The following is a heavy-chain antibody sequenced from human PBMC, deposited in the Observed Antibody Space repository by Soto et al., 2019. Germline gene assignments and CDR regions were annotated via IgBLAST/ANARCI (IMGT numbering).Heavy chain of an antibody. V-gene: IGHV4-4*02. CDR2: IYHSGST. CDR1: GGSISSSNW. D-gene: IGHD3-10*02. Sequence: QVQLQESGPGLVKPSRTLSLTCAVSGGSISSSNWWGWVRQPPGKGLEWIGEIYHSGSTNYNPSLKSRVTISVDKSKNPFSLKLSSVTAADTAVYYCASVRGGYYYAMDVWGQGTTVTVSS. CDR3: ASVRGGYYYAMDV. J-gene: IGHJ6*02.